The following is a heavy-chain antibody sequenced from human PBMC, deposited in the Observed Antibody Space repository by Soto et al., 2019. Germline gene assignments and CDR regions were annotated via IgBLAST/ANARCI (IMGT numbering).Heavy chain of an antibody. Sequence: SETLSLTCTVSGASITFGGYSWSWIRQTPGKGLEWIGYINHLETTFYNPSFESRLTLSIDRAKNQVSLTLHSMSAADRAVYFCARGGGSDSFDYWGQGILVTVSS. V-gene: IGHV4-30-2*01. CDR2: INHLETT. CDR3: ARGGGSDSFDY. CDR1: GASITFGGYS. J-gene: IGHJ4*02. D-gene: IGHD1-26*01.